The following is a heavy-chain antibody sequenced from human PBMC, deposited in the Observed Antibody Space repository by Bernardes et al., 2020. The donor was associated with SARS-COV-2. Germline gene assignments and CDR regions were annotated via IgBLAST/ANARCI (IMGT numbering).Heavy chain of an antibody. J-gene: IGHJ6*02. Sequence: GGSLRLSCAASGFTVSNNYMTWVRQAPGKGLEWVSVIYSDGSTSYADSVKGRFTVSRDNSKNTLYLQMNSLRVEDTAVYYCARDGGASYGMDVWGQGTTVTVSS. CDR1: GFTVSNNY. D-gene: IGHD2-15*01. CDR3: ARDGGASYGMDV. CDR2: IYSDGST. V-gene: IGHV3-53*01.